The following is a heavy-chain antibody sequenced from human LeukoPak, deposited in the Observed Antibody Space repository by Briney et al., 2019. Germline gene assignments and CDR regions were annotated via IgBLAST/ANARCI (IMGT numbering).Heavy chain of an antibody. Sequence: EASVKVSCKASGYTFTSYDINWVRQATGQGLEWMGWMNPNNANTGYAQKFQGRVTITMNAFISTAYMELSSLRSEDTAVYYCARGGGGNTGEDYWGQGTLVTVSS. CDR1: GYTFTSYD. CDR2: MNPNNANT. V-gene: IGHV1-8*03. D-gene: IGHD3-16*01. CDR3: ARGGGGNTGEDY. J-gene: IGHJ4*02.